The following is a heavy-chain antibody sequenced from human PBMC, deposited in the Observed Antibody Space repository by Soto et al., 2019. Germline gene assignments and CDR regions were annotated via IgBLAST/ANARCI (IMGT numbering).Heavy chain of an antibody. J-gene: IGHJ6*02. CDR2: IYSGGST. CDR1: GFTVSSNY. Sequence: PGGSLRLSCAASGFTVSSNYMSWVRQTPGKGLEWVSVIYSGGSTYYADSVKGRFTISRHNSKNTLYLQMNSLRAEDTAVYYCARDHCSSTSCYTGYYYYGMDVWGQGTTVTVSS. V-gene: IGHV3-53*04. CDR3: ARDHCSSTSCYTGYYYYGMDV. D-gene: IGHD2-2*02.